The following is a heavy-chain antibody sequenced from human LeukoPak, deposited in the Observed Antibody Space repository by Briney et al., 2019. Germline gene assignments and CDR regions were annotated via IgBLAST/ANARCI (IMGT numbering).Heavy chain of an antibody. CDR3: ASGRQLGY. D-gene: IGHD6-13*01. J-gene: IGHJ4*02. CDR1: GLTFSNYW. CDR2: IKQDGSEK. Sequence: GGSLRLSCQASGLTFSNYWMTWVRQAPGKGLEWVANIKQDGSEKYYVDSVKGRFTISRDNDKNSLYLQMNSLRAEDAAVYYCASGRQLGYWGQGTLVTVSS. V-gene: IGHV3-7*01.